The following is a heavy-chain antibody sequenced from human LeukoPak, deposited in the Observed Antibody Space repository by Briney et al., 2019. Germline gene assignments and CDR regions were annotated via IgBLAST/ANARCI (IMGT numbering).Heavy chain of an antibody. CDR2: ISSSSTI. J-gene: IGHJ6*03. Sequence: GGSLRLSCAASGFTFSSYSMNWVRQAPGKGLEWVSYISSSSTIYYADSVKGRFTISRDNAKNSLYLQMNSLRAEDTAVYYCARVDYDSSGYYGTGYYYYMDVWGKGTTVTVSS. V-gene: IGHV3-48*01. D-gene: IGHD3-22*01. CDR1: GFTFSSYS. CDR3: ARVDYDSSGYYGTGYYYYMDV.